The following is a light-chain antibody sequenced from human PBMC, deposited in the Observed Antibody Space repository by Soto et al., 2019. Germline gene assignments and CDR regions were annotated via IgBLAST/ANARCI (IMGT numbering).Light chain of an antibody. Sequence: DIQMTQSPSTLSASVGDGVTITCRASQSIGTWLAWYQQKPGKAPKVLIYDVSSLKSGVPSRFSGRASATEFTLSTSSLQPDDFATYYCQQYKSFWTCGQGTKVEIK. J-gene: IGKJ1*01. V-gene: IGKV1-5*01. CDR2: DVS. CDR1: QSIGTW. CDR3: QQYKSFWT.